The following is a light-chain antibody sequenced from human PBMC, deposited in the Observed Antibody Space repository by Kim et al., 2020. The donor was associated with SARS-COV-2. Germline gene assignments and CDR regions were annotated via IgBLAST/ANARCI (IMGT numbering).Light chain of an antibody. CDR2: DVR. V-gene: IGLV2-14*03. CDR1: NRDVGRLDS. Sequence: GQSITISCSGTNRDVGRLDSVWWYQQHRHKGPKFRLYDVRYRPSGVSDRFSGSKSGNTAYLTISGLQAEDEADYYCSSYTPSGTWVFGGGTQLTVL. J-gene: IGLJ3*02. CDR3: SSYTPSGTWV.